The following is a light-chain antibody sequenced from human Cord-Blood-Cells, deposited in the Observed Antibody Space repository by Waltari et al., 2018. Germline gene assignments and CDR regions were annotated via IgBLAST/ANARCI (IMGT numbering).Light chain of an antibody. V-gene: IGLV2-14*03. CDR2: DVS. CDR1: SSNVGGYNY. CDR3: SSYTSSSTLV. Sequence: QSALTQPASVSGSPGPSITISCTGTSSNVGGYNYVSWYQHHPGNAPKLMIYDVSNRPSGVSNRFSGSKSGNTASLTISGLQAEDEADYYCSSYTSSSTLVFGGGTKLTVL. J-gene: IGLJ3*02.